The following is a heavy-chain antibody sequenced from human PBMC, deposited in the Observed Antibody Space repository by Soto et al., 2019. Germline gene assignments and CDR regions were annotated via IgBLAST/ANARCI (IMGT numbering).Heavy chain of an antibody. Sequence: QVQLVQSAAEVKKPGASVKVSCKASGYTFTSYGFSWGRQAPGQGLEWLGWVSANNGDTNFAQKFQGRVTMTTDSSTNTAHMELMSLGSDDTAVYYCARPGLPISMDVWGQGTPVTVSS. V-gene: IGHV1-18*01. D-gene: IGHD5-12*01. CDR3: ARPGLPISMDV. CDR2: VSANNGDT. J-gene: IGHJ6*02. CDR1: GYTFTSYG.